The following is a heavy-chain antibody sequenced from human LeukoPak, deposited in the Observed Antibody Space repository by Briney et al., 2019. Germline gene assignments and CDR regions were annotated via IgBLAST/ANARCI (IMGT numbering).Heavy chain of an antibody. CDR3: ARGFDGYYGFDI. CDR1: GFTFTTYW. V-gene: IGHV3-7*05. Sequence: GGSLRLSCAASGFTFTTYWMSWVRQAPGKGLEWVANINQDGIEKYYVASVKGRFTISRDNAENSMYVQMNSLRAEDTAVYYCARGFDGYYGFDIWGQGTMVTVSS. J-gene: IGHJ3*02. CDR2: INQDGIEK. D-gene: IGHD5-24*01.